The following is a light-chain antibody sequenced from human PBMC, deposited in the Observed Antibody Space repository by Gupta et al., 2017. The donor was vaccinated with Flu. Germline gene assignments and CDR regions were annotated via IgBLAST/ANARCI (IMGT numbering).Light chain of an antibody. V-gene: IGKV1-5*03. J-gene: IGKJ1*01. Sequence: DIQMTQSPSSLSASIGDRVTITCRASQNIFTWLAWYQRKPGKVPKLMIYKASRGKSGGPSRFSGSGSENEFTLTSIRPQNDDSAFCYGRQDHGSRTFGQGTKVEIK. CDR2: KAS. CDR3: RQDHGSRT. CDR1: QNIFTW.